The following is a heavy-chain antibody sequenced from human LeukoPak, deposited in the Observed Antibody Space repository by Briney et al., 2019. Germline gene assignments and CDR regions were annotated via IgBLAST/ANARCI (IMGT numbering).Heavy chain of an antibody. D-gene: IGHD6-19*01. Sequence: SETLSLTCTVSGYSISSGYYWGWIRQPPGKGLEWIGSIYHSGSTYYNPSLKSRVTISVDTSKNQFSLKLSSVTAADTAVHYCASSRRGIAVAGGYYFDYWGQGTLVTVSS. CDR2: IYHSGST. CDR1: GYSISSGYY. CDR3: ASSRRGIAVAGGYYFDY. V-gene: IGHV4-38-2*02. J-gene: IGHJ4*02.